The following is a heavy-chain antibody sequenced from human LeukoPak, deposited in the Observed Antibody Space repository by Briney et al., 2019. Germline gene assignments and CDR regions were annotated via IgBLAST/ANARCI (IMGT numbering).Heavy chain of an antibody. CDR1: GFTFSTCS. Sequence: GGSLRLSCAASGFTFSTCSMNWVRQAPGKGLEWVSYISRSSSTIYYADSVKGRFTISRDNSKNTLYLQMNSLRAEDTAVYYCARVLMDPYYYDSSGYYSLGWFDPWGREPWSPSPQ. V-gene: IGHV3-48*01. J-gene: IGHJ5*02. CDR3: ARVLMDPYYYDSSGYYSLGWFDP. CDR2: ISRSSSTI. D-gene: IGHD3-22*01.